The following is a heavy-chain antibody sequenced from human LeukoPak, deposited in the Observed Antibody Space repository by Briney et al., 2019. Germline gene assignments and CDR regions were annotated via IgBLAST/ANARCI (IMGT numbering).Heavy chain of an antibody. CDR2: INHSGST. J-gene: IGHJ4*02. CDR1: GGSFSGYY. D-gene: IGHD2-2*01. CDR3: ARVVYCSSTSCYDY. Sequence: PSETLSLTCAVYGGSFSGYYWTWIRQPPGKGLEWIGEINHSGSTNYNRSLKNRVSISVDTSKNQFSLKLSSVTAADTAVYYCARVVYCSSTSCYDYWGQGTLVTVSS. V-gene: IGHV4-34*01.